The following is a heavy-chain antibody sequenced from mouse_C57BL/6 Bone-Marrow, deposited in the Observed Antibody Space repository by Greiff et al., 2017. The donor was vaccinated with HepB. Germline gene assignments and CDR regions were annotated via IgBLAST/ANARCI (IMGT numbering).Heavy chain of an antibody. D-gene: IGHD2-2*01. J-gene: IGHJ2*01. CDR3: VTQGGYDVVFDY. Sequence: DVQLQESGGGLVQPTGSLKLSCAASGFSFNTYAMNWVRQAPGKGLEWVASIRSKSNNYETYYADSVKDRFTISSDDTESILYLQLNNLKTEDTAMYYCVTQGGYDVVFDYWGHGTTLTVSS. CDR1: GFSFNTYA. CDR2: IRSKSNNYET. V-gene: IGHV10-1*01.